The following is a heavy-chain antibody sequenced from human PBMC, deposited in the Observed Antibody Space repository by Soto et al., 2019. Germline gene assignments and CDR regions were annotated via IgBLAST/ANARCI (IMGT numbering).Heavy chain of an antibody. CDR3: ARAKWELLLGDY. V-gene: IGHV1-46*01. CDR1: GYTFSSYY. J-gene: IGHJ4*02. CDR2: INPSGDST. Sequence: ASGKVSCKASGYTFSSYYMLWVRQAPGQGLEWMGIINPSGDSTTYAQKFQGRVTMTRDTSTSTVYLELSSLRSEDTAVYFCARAKWELLLGDYWGQGTLVTVSS. D-gene: IGHD1-26*01.